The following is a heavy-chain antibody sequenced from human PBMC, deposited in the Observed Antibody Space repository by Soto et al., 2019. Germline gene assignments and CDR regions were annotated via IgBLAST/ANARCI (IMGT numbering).Heavy chain of an antibody. Sequence: SETLSLTCTVSGGSISSGDYYWSWIRQPPGKGLEWIGYIDYSGSTYYNPSLKSRVTISVDTSKNQFSLKLSSVTAEDTAVYYCARGNDSSSGSMSVYWFDPWGQGTLVTVAS. CDR3: ARGNDSSSGSMSVYWFDP. CDR1: GGSISSGDYY. V-gene: IGHV4-30-4*01. J-gene: IGHJ5*02. D-gene: IGHD3-3*01. CDR2: IDYSGST.